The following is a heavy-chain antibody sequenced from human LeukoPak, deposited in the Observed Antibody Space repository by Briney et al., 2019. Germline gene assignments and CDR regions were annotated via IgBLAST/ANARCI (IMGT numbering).Heavy chain of an antibody. V-gene: IGHV1-69*05. J-gene: IGHJ5*02. Sequence: ASVKVSCKASGGTFSSYAISWVRQAPGQGLEWMGGIIPIFGTANYAQKFQGRVTITTDESTSTAYMELSSLRSEDTAVYYCASMFDSSGWYFGESRWFDPWGQGTLVTVSS. CDR2: IIPIFGTA. D-gene: IGHD6-19*01. CDR1: GGTFSSYA. CDR3: ASMFDSSGWYFGESRWFDP.